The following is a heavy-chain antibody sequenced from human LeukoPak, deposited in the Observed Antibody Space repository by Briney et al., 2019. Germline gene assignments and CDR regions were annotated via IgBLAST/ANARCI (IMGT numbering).Heavy chain of an antibody. J-gene: IGHJ3*02. CDR3: AKQGVWDAFDI. V-gene: IGHV3-30*18. Sequence: PGGSLRLSCAASGFTFSSYSMNWVRQAPGKGLEWVAVISYDGSNKYYADSVKGRFTISRDNSKNTLYLQMNSLRAEDTAVYYCAKQGVWDAFDIWGQGTMVTVSS. CDR2: ISYDGSNK. CDR1: GFTFSSYS.